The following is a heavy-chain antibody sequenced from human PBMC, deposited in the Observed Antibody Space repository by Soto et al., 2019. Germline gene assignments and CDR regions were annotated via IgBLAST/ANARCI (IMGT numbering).Heavy chain of an antibody. CDR1: GYTFTSYD. V-gene: IGHV1-8*01. Sequence: QVQLVQSGAEVKKPGASVKVSCKASGYTFTSYDINWVRQATGQGLEWMGWMNPNSGNTGYAQKFQGRVTMTRNTSISTAYMELSSLRSEDTAVYYCARVRRLRSSSSFYNYYGMDVWGQGTTVTVSS. CDR2: MNPNSGNT. CDR3: ARVRRLRSSSSFYNYYGMDV. D-gene: IGHD6-6*01. J-gene: IGHJ6*02.